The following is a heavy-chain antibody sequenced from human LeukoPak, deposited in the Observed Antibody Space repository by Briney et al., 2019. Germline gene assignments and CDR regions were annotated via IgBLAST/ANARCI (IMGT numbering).Heavy chain of an antibody. V-gene: IGHV3-30*18. J-gene: IGHJ4*02. CDR1: GFTFSGYG. Sequence: PGGSLRLSCAASGFTFSGYGLHWVRQAPGKGLEWVAVISYDGSNKYYADSVKGRFTISRDNSKNTLYLQMNSLRAEDTAVYYCAKDTIDYWGQGTLITVSS. CDR3: AKDTIDY. CDR2: ISYDGSNK.